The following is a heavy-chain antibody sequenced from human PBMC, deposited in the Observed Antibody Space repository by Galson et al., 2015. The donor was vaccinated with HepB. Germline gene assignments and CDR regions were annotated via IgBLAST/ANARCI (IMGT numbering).Heavy chain of an antibody. V-gene: IGHV3-33*05. D-gene: IGHD3-22*01. CDR2: IQTDGSNK. J-gene: IGHJ4*02. Sequence: SLRLSCAXSGFTFNFYGMHWVRQAPGKGLEXMAGIQTDGSNKYYEDSVRGRVTISRDNSKNTLYLQMNNLRVEDTAVYFCARDDDTSGHSSHLGYWGQGTLVTDSS. CDR1: GFTFNFYG. CDR3: ARDDDTSGHSSHLGY.